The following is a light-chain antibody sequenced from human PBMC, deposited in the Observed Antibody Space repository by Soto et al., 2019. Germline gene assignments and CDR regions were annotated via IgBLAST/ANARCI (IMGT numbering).Light chain of an antibody. Sequence: IVMTQSPDTLSVSPGERATLSCRASQTVSSNLAWYQQKPGQAPRLLIYGASTRATGIPARFSGGGSGTELTLTISSLQSEDFAVYYCQQYNNWPITFGQGTRLEIK. CDR3: QQYNNWPIT. J-gene: IGKJ5*01. V-gene: IGKV3-15*01. CDR2: GAS. CDR1: QTVSSN.